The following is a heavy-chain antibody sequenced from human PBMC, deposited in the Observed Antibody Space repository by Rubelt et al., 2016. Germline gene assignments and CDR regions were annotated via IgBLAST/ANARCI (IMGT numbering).Heavy chain of an antibody. V-gene: IGHV1-2*02. CDR2: INPNSGGT. CDR3: ARDLYKGPRWRVAY. J-gene: IGHJ4*02. CDR1: GYTFTGYY. D-gene: IGHD6-19*01. Sequence: QVQLVQSGAEVKKPGASVKVSCKASGYTFTGYYMHWVRQAPGQGLEWMGWINPNSGGTNYGEKVQGRVTMTRDTYISTAYMELSRLRSDDTAVYYCARDLYKGPRWRVAYWGQGTLVTVSS.